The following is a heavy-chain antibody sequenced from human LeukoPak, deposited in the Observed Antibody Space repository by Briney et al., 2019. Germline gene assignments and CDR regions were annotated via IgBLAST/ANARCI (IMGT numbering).Heavy chain of an antibody. D-gene: IGHD2-2*01. CDR1: GFTFSSYS. V-gene: IGHV3-21*04. Sequence: GGSLRLSCAASGFTFSSYSMNWVRQAPGKGLEWVSSISSSSSYIYYADSVKGRFTISGDNTKNTLYLQMNSLRAEDTAVYYCAKDRHAPGRYCSSTSCFPFDSWGQGTLVTVSS. CDR2: ISSSSSYI. J-gene: IGHJ5*01. CDR3: AKDRHAPGRYCSSTSCFPFDS.